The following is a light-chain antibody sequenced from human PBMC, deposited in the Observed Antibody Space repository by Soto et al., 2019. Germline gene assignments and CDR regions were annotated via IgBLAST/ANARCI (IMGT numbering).Light chain of an antibody. CDR1: SSDVDGYNY. J-gene: IGLJ1*01. Sequence: QSALTQPASVSVSPGQSITISCTGTSSDVDGYNYVSWYQQHPGKAPKLMIYDVSNRPSGVSNRFSGSKSGNTASLTISGLQAEDEADYYCSSYTSSSTNGFGTGTKVTVL. CDR2: DVS. V-gene: IGLV2-14*01. CDR3: SSYTSSSTNG.